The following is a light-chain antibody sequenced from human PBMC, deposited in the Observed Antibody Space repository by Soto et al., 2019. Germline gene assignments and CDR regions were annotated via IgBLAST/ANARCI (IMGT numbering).Light chain of an antibody. CDR3: QQRSNWPRT. Sequence: EIVLTQSPATLSLSPGERATLSCRASQSVSSYLAWYQQKLGQAPRLLIYDASNRATGIPARFSGSGSGTDFTLTISSLEPEDFAVYYCQQRSNWPRTFGQRTKLEIK. J-gene: IGKJ2*01. CDR1: QSVSSY. CDR2: DAS. V-gene: IGKV3-11*01.